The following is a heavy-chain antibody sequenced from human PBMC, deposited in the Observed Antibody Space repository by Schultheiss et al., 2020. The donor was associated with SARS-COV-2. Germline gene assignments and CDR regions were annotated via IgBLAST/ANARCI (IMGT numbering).Heavy chain of an antibody. CDR1: GGSISSGGYY. CDR3: AKDQTIVVVPAAMLDY. D-gene: IGHD2-2*01. CDR2: IYYSGST. J-gene: IGHJ4*02. Sequence: SETLSLTCTVSGGSISSGGYYWSWIRQHPGKGLEWIGYIYYSGSTNYNPSLKSRVTISVDTSKNQFSLKLSSVTAADTAVYYCAKDQTIVVVPAAMLDYWGQGTLVTVSS. V-gene: IGHV4-61*08.